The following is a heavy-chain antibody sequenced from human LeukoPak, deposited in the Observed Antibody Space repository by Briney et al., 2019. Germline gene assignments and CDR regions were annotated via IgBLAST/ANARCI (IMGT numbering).Heavy chain of an antibody. CDR2: IYHSGST. Sequence: SETLSLTCAVSGYSISSGYYWGWIRQPPGKGLEWIGGIYHSGSTYYNPSLKSRVTISVDTSMNHFSLELSSGTAADTAVYYCARLSSSGWFINYWGQGTLVTVSS. V-gene: IGHV4-38-2*01. D-gene: IGHD6-19*01. J-gene: IGHJ4*02. CDR3: ARLSSSGWFINY. CDR1: GYSISSGYY.